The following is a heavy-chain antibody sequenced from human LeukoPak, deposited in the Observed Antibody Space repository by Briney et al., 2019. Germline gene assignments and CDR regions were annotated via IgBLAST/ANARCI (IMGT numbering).Heavy chain of an antibody. V-gene: IGHV3-74*01. CDR1: GFTFSTHS. D-gene: IGHD3-16*01. Sequence: GGSLRLSCTASGFTFSTHSMHWVRQAPGKGPVWVSRINSDGSSTRYADSVTGRFTISRDNAKNTVYLQMNSLRDEDTAVYYCARESVGDDYWGQGTLVTVSS. CDR3: ARESVGDDY. J-gene: IGHJ4*02. CDR2: INSDGSST.